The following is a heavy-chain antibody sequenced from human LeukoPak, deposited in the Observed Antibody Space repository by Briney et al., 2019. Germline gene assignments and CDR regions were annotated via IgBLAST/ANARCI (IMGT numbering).Heavy chain of an antibody. CDR3: ASASSHRTAAGGEY. CDR1: GFTFSTYW. V-gene: IGHV3-74*01. J-gene: IGHJ4*02. CDR2: INGDGGSR. Sequence: TGGSLRLSCAASGFTFSTYWMHWVRQAPGKGLVWVSRINGDGGSRNYADSVKGRFTISRDNAKNTLYLQMSSLRVEDTAVYYCASASSHRTAAGGEYWGQGTLVTVST. D-gene: IGHD6-13*01.